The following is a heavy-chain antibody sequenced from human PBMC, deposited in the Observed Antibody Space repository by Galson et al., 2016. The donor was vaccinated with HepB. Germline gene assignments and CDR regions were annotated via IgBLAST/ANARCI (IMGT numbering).Heavy chain of an antibody. CDR2: IYHSGST. CDR3: ARRGDGNNYFYYYGMDV. J-gene: IGHJ6*02. CDR1: GGSISSTTW. Sequence: ETLSLTCAVSGGSISSTTWWSWVRQPPGKGLEWIGEIYHSGSTNYNPSLKSRVAISVDSLKNQFSLKLRSVTAADTAVYYCARRGDGNNYFYYYGMDVWGPGTTVTVSS. V-gene: IGHV4-4*02. D-gene: IGHD5-24*01.